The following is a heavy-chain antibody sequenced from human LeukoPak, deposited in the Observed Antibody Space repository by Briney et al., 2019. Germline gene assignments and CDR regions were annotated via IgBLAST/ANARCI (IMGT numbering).Heavy chain of an antibody. CDR1: GGTFSSYA. J-gene: IGHJ3*02. CDR2: IIPIFGTA. CDR3: ATTTYYDSSGYPLHDAFDI. Sequence: GASVKVSCKASGGTFSSYAISWVRQAPGQGLEWMGGIIPIFGTANYAQKFQGRVTITADESTSTAYMELSSLRSEDTAVYYCATTTYYDSSGYPLHDAFDIWGQGTMVTVSS. D-gene: IGHD3-22*01. V-gene: IGHV1-69*13.